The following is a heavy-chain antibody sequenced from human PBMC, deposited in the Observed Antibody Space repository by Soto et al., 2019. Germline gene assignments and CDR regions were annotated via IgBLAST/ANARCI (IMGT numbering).Heavy chain of an antibody. V-gene: IGHV6-1*01. D-gene: IGHD6-6*01. J-gene: IGHJ6*02. CDR3: ARDSSSSWSPGYYYGMDV. Sequence: SQTLSLTCAISGDSVSSNSAAWNWIRQSPSRGLEWLGRTYYRSKWYNDYAVSVKSRMTINPDTSKNQFSLQLNSVTPEDTAVYYCARDSSSSWSPGYYYGMDVWGQGTTVTVSS. CDR2: TYYRSKWYN. CDR1: GDSVSSNSAA.